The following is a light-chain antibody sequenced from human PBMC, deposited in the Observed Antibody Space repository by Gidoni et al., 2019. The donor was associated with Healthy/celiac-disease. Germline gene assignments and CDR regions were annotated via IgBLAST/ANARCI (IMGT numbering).Light chain of an antibody. CDR2: GNS. V-gene: IGLV1-40*01. CDR1: SPNIGAGYD. J-gene: IGLJ3*02. CDR3: QSYDSSLFWV. Sequence: QSVLTQPPSASGSPGQRVTISCTGSSPNIGAGYDVHWYQQLPGTAPKLLIYGNSNRPSGVPDRFSGSKSGTSASLAITGLQAEDEADYYCQSYDSSLFWVFGGGTKLTVL.